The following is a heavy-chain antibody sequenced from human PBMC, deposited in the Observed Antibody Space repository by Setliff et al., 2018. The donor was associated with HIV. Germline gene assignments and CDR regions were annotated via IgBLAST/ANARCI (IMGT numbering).Heavy chain of an antibody. Sequence: SETLSLTCTVSGGSVNSRSYYWGWIRQTPGKGLEWIGSMYHGASTYYNPSLKSRVTISVDTSKNQFSLKLTSMTAADTAVYYCARPAGKGSYYCARVSTAVTAAPLDYWSQGALVTVSS. CDR3: ARPAGKGSYYCARVSTAVTAAPLDY. J-gene: IGHJ4*02. CDR2: MYHGAST. D-gene: IGHD1-26*01. V-gene: IGHV4-39*07. CDR1: GGSVNSRSYY.